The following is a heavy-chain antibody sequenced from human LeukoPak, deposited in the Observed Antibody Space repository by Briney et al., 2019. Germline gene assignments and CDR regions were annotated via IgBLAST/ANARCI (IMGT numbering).Heavy chain of an antibody. V-gene: IGHV1-69*05. D-gene: IGHD6-13*01. J-gene: IGHJ5*02. CDR3: ARGYSSSWYDSDNWFDP. Sequence: SVKVSCKPSGRIFSSYAISWVRQAPGQGLEWMGRIIPIFGTANYAQKFQGRVTITTDESTSTAYMELSSLRSEDTAVYYCARGYSSSWYDSDNWFDPWGQGTLVTVSS. CDR1: GRIFSSYA. CDR2: IIPIFGTA.